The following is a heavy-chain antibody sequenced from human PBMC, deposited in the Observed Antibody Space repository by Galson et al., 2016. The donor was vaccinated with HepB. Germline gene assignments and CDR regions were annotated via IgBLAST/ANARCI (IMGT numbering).Heavy chain of an antibody. CDR3: ARFSDYGDYGFDY. J-gene: IGHJ4*02. CDR1: GGSISSGGYY. D-gene: IGHD4-17*01. CDR2: IYYSGST. V-gene: IGHV4-31*11. Sequence: TLSLTCAVYGGSISSGGYYWSWIRQHPGKGLEWIGYIYYSGSTYYNPSLKSRVTISVDTSKNQFSLKLSSVTAADTAVYYCARFSDYGDYGFDYWGQGTLVTVSS.